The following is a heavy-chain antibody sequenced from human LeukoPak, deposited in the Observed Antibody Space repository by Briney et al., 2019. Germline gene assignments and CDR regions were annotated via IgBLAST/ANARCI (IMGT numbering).Heavy chain of an antibody. CDR1: GYTFTSYD. D-gene: IGHD2-15*01. Sequence: GAPVRVSCKASGYTFTSYDINWVRQASGQGLEWMGWMNPNSGNTGYAQKFQGRVTMTSNTSISTAYMELSSLRSEDTAVYYCARAPFGCSGGSCYSYYYYGMDVWGQGTTVTVSS. CDR2: MNPNSGNT. CDR3: ARAPFGCSGGSCYSYYYYGMDV. J-gene: IGHJ6*02. V-gene: IGHV1-8*01.